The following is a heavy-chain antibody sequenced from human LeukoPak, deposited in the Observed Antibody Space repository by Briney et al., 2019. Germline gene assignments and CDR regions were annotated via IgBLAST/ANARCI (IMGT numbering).Heavy chain of an antibody. CDR1: GYTFTDYY. D-gene: IGHD6-19*01. Sequence: GASVKVSCKASGYTFTDYYMHWVRQAPGQGLEWMGWINPNSGGTNYAQKFQGRVTMTRDTSISTAYMELSRLRSDDTAVYYCAGEKGSIAVAAQLEYNWFDPWGQGTLVTVSS. V-gene: IGHV1-2*02. CDR3: AGEKGSIAVAAQLEYNWFDP. CDR2: INPNSGGT. J-gene: IGHJ5*02.